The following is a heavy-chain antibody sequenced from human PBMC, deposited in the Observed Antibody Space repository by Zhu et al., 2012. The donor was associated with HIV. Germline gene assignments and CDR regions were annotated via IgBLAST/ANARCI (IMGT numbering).Heavy chain of an antibody. CDR3: ASLDYYDSGGYYYAAFDI. J-gene: IGHJ3*02. Sequence: QVHLQQWGAGLLKPSETLSLTCAVYGGSFSGYYWNWIRQPPGKGLGWIGEINHSGSTNYNPSLKSRVTISVDTSKNQFSLKLSSVTAADTAVYYCASLDYYDSGGYYYAAFDIWGQGTMVTVSS. V-gene: IGHV4-34*01. CDR1: GGSFSGYY. D-gene: IGHD3-22*01. CDR2: INHSGST.